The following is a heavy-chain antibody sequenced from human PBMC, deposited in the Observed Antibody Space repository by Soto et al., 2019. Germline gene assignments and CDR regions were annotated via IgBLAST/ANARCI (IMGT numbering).Heavy chain of an antibody. D-gene: IGHD6-13*01. CDR3: ARLGIAAAGSGMDV. J-gene: IGHJ6*02. V-gene: IGHV4-39*01. CDR2: IYYSGST. CDR1: GGSISSSSYY. Sequence: PSGTLSLTCTVSGGSISSSSYYWGWIRQPPGKGLEWIGSIYYSGSTYYNPSLKSRVTISVDTSKNQFSLKLSSVTAADTAVYYCARLGIAAAGSGMDVWGQGTTVTVSS.